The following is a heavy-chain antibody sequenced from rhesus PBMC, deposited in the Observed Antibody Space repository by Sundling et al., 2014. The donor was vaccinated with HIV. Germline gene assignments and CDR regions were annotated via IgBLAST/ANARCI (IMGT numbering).Heavy chain of an antibody. V-gene: IGHV3S42*01. Sequence: EVHLVESGGGLVQPGGSLRLSCAASGFSFNNYGMYWVRQAPGKGLEWISGISSSGGSIYYANLAKGRFTISRDNSKNTLSLEMRSLRVEDTAVYYCARGQAGGIDYGLNSWGQGVVVIVSS. D-gene: IGHD6-25*01. CDR1: GFSFNNYG. CDR3: ARGQAGGIDYGLNS. CDR2: ISSSGGSI. J-gene: IGHJ6*01.